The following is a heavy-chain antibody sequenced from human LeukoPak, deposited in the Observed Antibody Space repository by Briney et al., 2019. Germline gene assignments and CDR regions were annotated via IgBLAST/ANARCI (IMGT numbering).Heavy chain of an antibody. CDR2: ISAYNGNT. CDR1: GYTFTSCG. CDR3: AREGYCSGGSCSPLYYYGMDV. V-gene: IGHV1-18*01. J-gene: IGHJ6*02. D-gene: IGHD2-15*01. Sequence: ASVKVSCKASGYTFTSCGISWVRQAPGQGLEWMGWISAYNGNTNYAQKLQGRVTMTTDTSTSTAYMELRSLRSDDTAVYYCAREGYCSGGSCSPLYYYGMDVWGQGTTVTVSS.